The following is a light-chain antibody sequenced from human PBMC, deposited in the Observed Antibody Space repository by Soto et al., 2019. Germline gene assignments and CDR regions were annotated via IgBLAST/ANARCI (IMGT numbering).Light chain of an antibody. CDR1: QSVSSDY. Sequence: IVMTQSPGTLSLSLGERATLSCRASQSVSSDYVAWYRQKPGQVPTVLIYRASTRATGIPDRFSGSGSGTDFTLTISRVEPEDFAVYYCQQYGSSPLTFGGGTRVEIK. CDR2: RAS. V-gene: IGKV3-20*01. J-gene: IGKJ4*01. CDR3: QQYGSSPLT.